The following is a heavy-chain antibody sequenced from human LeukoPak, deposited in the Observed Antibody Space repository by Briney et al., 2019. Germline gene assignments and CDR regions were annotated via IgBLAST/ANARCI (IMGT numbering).Heavy chain of an antibody. V-gene: IGHV3-21*01. D-gene: IGHD3-10*01. Sequence: GGSLRLSCAASGFTFSSYSMNWVRQAPGKGLEWVSSISSSSSYIYYADSVEGRFTISRDNAKNSLYLQMNSLRAEDTAVYYCARHAWGPGSGRYGPLNRGYYYMDVWGKGTTVTVSS. CDR3: ARHAWGPGSGRYGPLNRGYYYMDV. J-gene: IGHJ6*03. CDR2: ISSSSSYI. CDR1: GFTFSSYS.